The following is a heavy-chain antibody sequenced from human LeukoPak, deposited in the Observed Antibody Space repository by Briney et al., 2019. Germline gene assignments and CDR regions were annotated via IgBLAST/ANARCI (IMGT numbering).Heavy chain of an antibody. CDR3: ARVYYGSGSTVDV. Sequence: GESLKISCKGSGYNFSNFWIAWVRQMPGKGLEWMGVIYPGDSDTRYSPSFQGQVTISADKSISTAYLQWSSLKASDTAMYYCARVYYGSGSTVDVWGKGTTVTVSS. CDR2: IYPGDSDT. CDR1: GYNFSNFW. J-gene: IGHJ6*04. D-gene: IGHD3-10*01. V-gene: IGHV5-51*01.